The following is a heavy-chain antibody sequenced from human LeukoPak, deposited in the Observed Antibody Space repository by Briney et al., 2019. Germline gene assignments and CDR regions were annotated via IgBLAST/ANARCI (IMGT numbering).Heavy chain of an antibody. Sequence: ASVKVSCKASGYTFTSYGISWVRQAPGQGLEWMGGIIPIFGTANYAQKFQGRVTITTDESTSTAYMELSSLRSEDTAVYYCARGDFWSGYSTMDVWGKGTTVTVSS. CDR3: ARGDFWSGYSTMDV. J-gene: IGHJ6*03. CDR2: IIPIFGTA. V-gene: IGHV1-69*05. D-gene: IGHD3-3*01. CDR1: GYTFTSYG.